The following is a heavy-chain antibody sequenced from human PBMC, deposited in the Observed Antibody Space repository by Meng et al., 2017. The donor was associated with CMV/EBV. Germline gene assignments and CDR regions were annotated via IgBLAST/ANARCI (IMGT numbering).Heavy chain of an antibody. CDR2: IYWDDDK. CDR1: GFSLSTSGVG. Sequence: ITLKESGPTPVKPTQTRTLTCTFSGFSLSTSGVGVGWIRQPPGKALEWLALIYWDDDKRYSPSLKSRLTITKDTSKNQVVLTMTNMDPVDTATYYCAHHADIAAAGSYYYWGQGTLVTVSS. D-gene: IGHD6-13*01. J-gene: IGHJ4*02. V-gene: IGHV2-5*02. CDR3: AHHADIAAAGSYYY.